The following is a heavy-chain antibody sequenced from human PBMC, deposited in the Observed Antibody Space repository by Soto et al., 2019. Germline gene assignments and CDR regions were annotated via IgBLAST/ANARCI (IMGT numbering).Heavy chain of an antibody. D-gene: IGHD3-22*01. CDR1: GFTFSSYE. V-gene: IGHV3-48*03. Sequence: PGGSLRLSCAASGFTFSSYEMNWVRQAPGKGLEWVSYISSSGSTIYYADSVKGRFTISRDNAKNSLYLQMNSLRAEDTAVYYCARDMYYYDSSGYYYRPFDYWGQGTLVTVSS. CDR2: ISSSGSTI. CDR3: ARDMYYYDSSGYYYRPFDY. J-gene: IGHJ4*02.